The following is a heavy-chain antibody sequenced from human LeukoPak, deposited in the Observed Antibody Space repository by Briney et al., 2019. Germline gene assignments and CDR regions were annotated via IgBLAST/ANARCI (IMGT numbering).Heavy chain of an antibody. CDR1: GFTFDDYA. CDR2: ISWNSGSI. Sequence: GGSLRLSCAASGFTFDDYAMHWVRQAPGKGLEWVSGISWNSGSIGYADSVKGRFTISRDNAKNTLYLQMNSLRAEDTAVYYCASDINPYYYDSSGYYYVDYWGQGTLVTVSS. D-gene: IGHD3-22*01. CDR3: ASDINPYYYDSSGYYYVDY. J-gene: IGHJ4*02. V-gene: IGHV3-9*01.